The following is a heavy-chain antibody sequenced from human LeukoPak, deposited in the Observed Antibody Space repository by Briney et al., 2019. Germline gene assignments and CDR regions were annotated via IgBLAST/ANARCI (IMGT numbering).Heavy chain of an antibody. Sequence: PGGSLRLSCVASGSTFSSYEMNWVRQAPGKGLECVAYISSSGGTIYYADSVKGRFTMSRDYAKASLYLQMDSLRAEDTAVYYCARGRPENYGSGTYLTFWGQGTLVTVSS. J-gene: IGHJ4*02. CDR2: ISSSGGTI. CDR1: GSTFSSYE. V-gene: IGHV3-48*03. CDR3: ARGRPENYGSGTYLTF. D-gene: IGHD3-10*01.